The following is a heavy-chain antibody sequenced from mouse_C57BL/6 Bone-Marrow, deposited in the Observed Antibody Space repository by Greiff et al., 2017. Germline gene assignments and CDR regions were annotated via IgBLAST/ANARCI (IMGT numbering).Heavy chain of an antibody. V-gene: IGHV1-69*01. J-gene: IGHJ4*01. CDR3: ARESYDGYYAMDY. CDR2: IDPSDSYT. D-gene: IGHD2-3*01. Sequence: QVQLQQPGAELVMPGASVKLSCKASGYTFTSYWMHWVKQRPGQGLEWIGEIDPSDSYTNYNQKFKGKSTLTVDKSSSTAYMQLSRLTSEDSAVYNCARESYDGYYAMDYWVKEPQSPSPQ. CDR1: GYTFTSYW.